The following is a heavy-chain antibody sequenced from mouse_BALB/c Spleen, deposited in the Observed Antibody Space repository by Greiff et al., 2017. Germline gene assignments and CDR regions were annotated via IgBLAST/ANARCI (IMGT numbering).Heavy chain of an antibody. CDR1: GYTFTSYW. V-gene: IGHV1-87*01. CDR2: IYPGDGDT. J-gene: IGHJ3*01. D-gene: IGHD1-1*01. Sequence: VKLMESGAELARPGASVKLSCKASGYTFTSYWMQWVKQRPGQGLEWIGAIYPGDGDTRYTQKFKGKATLTADKSSSTAYMQLSSLASEDSAVYYCARSHYYYGSSYGGFAYWGQGTLVTVSA. CDR3: ARSHYYYGSSYGGFAY.